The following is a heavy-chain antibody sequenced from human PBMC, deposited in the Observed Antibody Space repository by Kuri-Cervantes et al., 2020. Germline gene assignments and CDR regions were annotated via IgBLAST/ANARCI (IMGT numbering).Heavy chain of an antibody. V-gene: IGHV3-74*01. Sequence: GESLKISCAASGFTFSSYWMHWVRQAPGKGRVWVSRINSDGSSTSYADSVKGRFTISRDNAKNTLYLQMNSLRAEDTAVYYCARGEGARDLYYYYGMDVWGQGTTVTVSS. D-gene: IGHD1-26*01. CDR3: ARGEGARDLYYYYGMDV. CDR1: GFTFSSYW. CDR2: INSDGSST. J-gene: IGHJ6*02.